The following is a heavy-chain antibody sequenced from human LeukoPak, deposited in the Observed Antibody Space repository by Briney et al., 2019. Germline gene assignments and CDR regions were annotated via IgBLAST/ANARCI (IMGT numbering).Heavy chain of an antibody. CDR3: AREFDDFYYGSGSFVAFDI. CDR2: IYYIGST. D-gene: IGHD3-10*01. V-gene: IGHV4-59*12. J-gene: IGHJ3*02. CDR1: GGSITTYF. Sequence: KASETLSLTCTVSGGSITTYFWSWIRQPPGKGLEWIGYIYYIGSTNYNPSLKSRVTISVDTSKNQFSLKLSSVTAADTAVYYCAREFDDFYYGSGSFVAFDIWGQGTMVTVSS.